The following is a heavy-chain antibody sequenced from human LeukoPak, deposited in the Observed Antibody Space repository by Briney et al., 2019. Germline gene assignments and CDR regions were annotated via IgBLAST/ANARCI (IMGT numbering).Heavy chain of an antibody. V-gene: IGHV3-30*04. CDR3: ARGTYYDSLGYYYLGY. D-gene: IGHD3-22*01. CDR2: ISYDGSNK. CDR1: GLTFSNYA. J-gene: IGHJ4*02. Sequence: GGSLRLSCAASGLTFSNYAMHWVRQAPGKGLEWVAVISYDGSNKYYADSVKGRFTISRDNSKNTLYLQMNSLRAEDTAVYYCARGTYYDSLGYYYLGYWGQETLVTVSS.